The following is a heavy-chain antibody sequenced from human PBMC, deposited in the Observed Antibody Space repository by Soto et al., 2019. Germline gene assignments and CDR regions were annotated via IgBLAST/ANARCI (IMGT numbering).Heavy chain of an antibody. J-gene: IGHJ2*01. V-gene: IGHV1-69*12. CDR3: ASNSGSGGVVTMRYFDL. D-gene: IGHD3-22*01. CDR2: IIPIFGTA. Sequence: QVQLVQSGAEVKKPGSSVKVSCKASGGTFSSYAISWVRQAPGQGLEWMGGIIPIFGTANYAQKFQGRVTITEDESTSTAYMELSSLRSEDTDVYYCASNSGSGGVVTMRYFDLWGRGTLFTVSS. CDR1: GGTFSSYA.